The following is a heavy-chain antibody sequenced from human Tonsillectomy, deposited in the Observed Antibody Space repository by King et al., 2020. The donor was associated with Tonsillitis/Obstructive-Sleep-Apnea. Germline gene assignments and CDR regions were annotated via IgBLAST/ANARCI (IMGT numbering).Heavy chain of an antibody. J-gene: IGHJ4*02. V-gene: IGHV1-2*02. CDR3: ARGEGDYGDYNSFDY. CDR1: GYTFTGYY. D-gene: IGHD4-17*01. CDR2: INPNSGGT. Sequence: VQLVESGAEVKKPGASVKVSCTASGYTFTGYYMHWVRQAPGQGLEWMGWINPNSGGTNYVQKFQGRVTMTRDTSISTAYMELSRLRSDDTAVYYCARGEGDYGDYNSFDYWGQGTLVTVSS.